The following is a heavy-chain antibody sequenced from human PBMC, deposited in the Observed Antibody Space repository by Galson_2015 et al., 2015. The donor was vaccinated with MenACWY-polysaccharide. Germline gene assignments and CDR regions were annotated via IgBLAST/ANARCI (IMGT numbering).Heavy chain of an antibody. CDR3: ARRTSRGDPDDYFDY. CDR1: GYTFTSYD. V-gene: IGHV1-8*01. D-gene: IGHD4-17*01. CDR2: MNPNSGNT. Sequence: SVKVSCKASGYTFTSYDINWVRQATGQGLEWMGWMNPNSGNTGYAQNFQGRVTMTSDTSMSTAYTELRSLRSEDTAVYYCARRTSRGDPDDYFDYWGQGTLVTVSS. J-gene: IGHJ4*02.